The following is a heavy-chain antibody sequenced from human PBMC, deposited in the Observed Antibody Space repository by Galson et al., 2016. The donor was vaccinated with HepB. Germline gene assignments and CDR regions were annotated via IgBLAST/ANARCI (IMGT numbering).Heavy chain of an antibody. J-gene: IGHJ4*02. CDR1: GFVFSNFG. D-gene: IGHD1-1*01. CDR2: ISTRRTT. V-gene: IGHV3-23*01. CDR3: AKERLVRRIFDH. Sequence: SLRLSCAASGFVFSNFGLSWVRQAPGKGLEWVASISTRRTTYYSDSVQGRFTISRDNSNNTLYLQMNGLRAEDTAGYYCAKERLVRRIFDHGGQGALLTVSS.